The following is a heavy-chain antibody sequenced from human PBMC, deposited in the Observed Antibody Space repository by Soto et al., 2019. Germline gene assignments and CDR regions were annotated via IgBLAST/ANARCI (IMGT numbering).Heavy chain of an antibody. CDR1: GYSFTSYW. D-gene: IGHD6-13*01. CDR3: TKLSPRAQHLVRYLFYY. V-gene: IGHV5-51*01. J-gene: IGHJ4*02. CDR2: IYPDDSDT. Sequence: GESLKISCKGSGYSFTSYWISWVRQMPGKGLEWMGIIYPDDSDTRYSPSFQGQVTISADKSITTVYLQMSSLKALDTAMYYCTKLSPRAQHLVRYLFYYPGQGT.